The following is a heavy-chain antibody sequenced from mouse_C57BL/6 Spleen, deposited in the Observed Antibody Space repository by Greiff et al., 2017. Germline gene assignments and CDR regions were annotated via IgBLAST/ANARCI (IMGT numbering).Heavy chain of an antibody. J-gene: IGHJ2*01. CDR1: GFTFSDAW. CDR2: IRNKANNHAT. Sequence: EVKLQESGGGLVQPGGSMKLSCAASGFTFSDAWMDWVRQSPEKGLEWVAEIRNKANNHATYYAESVKGRFTISRDDSKSSVYLQMNSLRAEDTGIYYCTRGLTTFYHGSSPFDYWGQGTTLTVSS. V-gene: IGHV6-6*01. D-gene: IGHD1-1*01. CDR3: TRGLTTFYHGSSPFDY.